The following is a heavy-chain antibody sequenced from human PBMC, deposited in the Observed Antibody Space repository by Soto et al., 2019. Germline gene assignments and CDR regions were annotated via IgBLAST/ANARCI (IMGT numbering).Heavy chain of an antibody. V-gene: IGHV3-30*18. CDR1: GFTFSSYG. CDR2: ISYDGSNK. J-gene: IGHJ3*02. CDR3: AKELYTRGQRRDAFDI. Sequence: QVQLVESGGGVVQPGRSLRLSCAASGFTFSSYGMHWVRQAPGKGLEWVAVISYDGSNKYYADSVKGRFTISRDNSKNTLYLQMNSLRAEDTGVYYCAKELYTRGQRRDAFDIWGQGTMVTVSS. D-gene: IGHD2-2*02.